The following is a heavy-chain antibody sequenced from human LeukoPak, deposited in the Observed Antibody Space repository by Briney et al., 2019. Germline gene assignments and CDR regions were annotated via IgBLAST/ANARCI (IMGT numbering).Heavy chain of an antibody. D-gene: IGHD2-8*01. CDR2: IYYSGST. CDR1: GGSISSSSYY. CDR3: ARQSPIVEGYCTNGVCRLPDY. Sequence: PSETLSLTCTVSGGSISSSSYYWGWIRQPPGKGLEWIGSIYYSGSTYYNPSLKSRVTISVDTSKNQFSLKLSSVTAADTAVYYCARQSPIVEGYCTNGVCRLPDYWGQGTLVTVSS. V-gene: IGHV4-39*01. J-gene: IGHJ4*02.